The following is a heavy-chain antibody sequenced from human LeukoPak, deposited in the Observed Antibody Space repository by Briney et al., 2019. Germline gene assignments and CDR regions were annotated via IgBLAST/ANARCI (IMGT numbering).Heavy chain of an antibody. CDR3: ARGHELDY. V-gene: IGHV3-21*05. CDR1: GFTFSSYE. J-gene: IGHJ4*02. CDR2: ISSSSSYT. Sequence: GGSLRLSCAASGFTFSSYEMNWVRQAPGKGLEWVSYISSSSSYTNYADSVKGRFTISRDNAKNSLYLQMDSLRAEDTAVYYCARGHELDYWGQGTLATVSS.